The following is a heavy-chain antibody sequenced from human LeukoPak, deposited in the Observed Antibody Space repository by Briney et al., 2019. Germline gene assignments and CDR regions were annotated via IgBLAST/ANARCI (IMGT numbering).Heavy chain of an antibody. CDR2: IYYSGST. V-gene: IGHV4-59*01. Sequence: SETLSLTCTVSGVSFSSYYWSWIRQPPGKGLEWIGYIYYSGSTNYNPSLKSRVTISVDTSKNQFSLKLSSVTAADTAVYYCARDPSNLGLFNYWGQGTLVTVSS. CDR1: GVSFSSYY. J-gene: IGHJ4*02. CDR3: ARDPSNLGLFNY. D-gene: IGHD1-1*01.